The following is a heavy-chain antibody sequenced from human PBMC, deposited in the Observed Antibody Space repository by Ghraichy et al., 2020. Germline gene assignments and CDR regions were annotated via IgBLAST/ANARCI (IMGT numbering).Heavy chain of an antibody. CDR3: ARDGPIGGDNWNDFPPDH. D-gene: IGHD1-20*01. J-gene: IGHJ4*02. Sequence: GGSLRLSCAASGFTFSSYGMHWVRQAPGKGLEWVAVIWFDENSKHYRDSVKGRFTISRDDSKNTLYLQMNSLRAEDTAVYYCARDGPIGGDNWNDFPPDHWGQGTLVTVSS. V-gene: IGHV3-33*01. CDR1: GFTFSSYG. CDR2: IWFDENSK.